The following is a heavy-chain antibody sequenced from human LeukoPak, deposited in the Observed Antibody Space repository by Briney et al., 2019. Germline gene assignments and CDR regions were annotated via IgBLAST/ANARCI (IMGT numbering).Heavy chain of an antibody. CDR2: IYYSGST. Sequence: SETLSLTCTVSGGSISSGGYYWSWIRQHPGKGLEWIGYIYYSGSTYYNPSLKSRVTISVDTSKNQFSLKLSSVTAADTAVYYCARFYGSGSSIWWFDPWGQGTLVTVSS. J-gene: IGHJ5*02. CDR3: ARFYGSGSSIWWFDP. CDR1: GGSISSGGYY. D-gene: IGHD3-10*01. V-gene: IGHV4-31*03.